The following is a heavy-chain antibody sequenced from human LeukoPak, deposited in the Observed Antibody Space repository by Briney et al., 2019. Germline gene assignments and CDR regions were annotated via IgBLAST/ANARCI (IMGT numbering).Heavy chain of an antibody. CDR2: INHSGST. Sequence: SSETLSLTCTVSGGSISSYYWSWIRQPPGKGLEWIGEINHSGSTNYNPSLKSRVTISVDTSKNQFSLKLSSVTAADTAVYYCARLAWVLDYWGQGTLVTVSS. V-gene: IGHV4-34*01. D-gene: IGHD1-26*01. J-gene: IGHJ4*02. CDR1: GGSISSYY. CDR3: ARLAWVLDY.